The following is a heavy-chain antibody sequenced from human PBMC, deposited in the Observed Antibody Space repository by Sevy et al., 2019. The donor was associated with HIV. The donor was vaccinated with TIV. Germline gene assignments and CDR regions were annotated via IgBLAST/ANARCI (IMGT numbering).Heavy chain of an antibody. CDR1: GYTFTSYG. Sequence: ASVKVSCKASGYTFTSYGISWVRQAPGQGLEWMGWISAYNGNTNYAQKLQGRVTMTTDTSTSTAYMELRSLRSDDTAVYYCARDPGDCSSTSCYRSAYYYYGMDVWGQGTTVTVSS. CDR2: ISAYNGNT. J-gene: IGHJ6*02. D-gene: IGHD2-2*02. CDR3: ARDPGDCSSTSCYRSAYYYYGMDV. V-gene: IGHV1-18*01.